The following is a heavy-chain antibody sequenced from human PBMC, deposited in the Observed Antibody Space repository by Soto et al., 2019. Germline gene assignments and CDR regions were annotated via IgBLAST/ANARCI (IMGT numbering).Heavy chain of an antibody. CDR2: MNPNSGNT. J-gene: IGHJ4*02. V-gene: IGHV1-8*01. CDR1: GYTFTSYD. CDR3: AREIAAPDRQFDY. Sequence: QVQLVQSGAEVKKPGASVKVSCKASGYTFTSYDINWVRQATGQGLEWMGWMNPNSGNTGYAQNFQGRVTITRNTSISTAYMELSSLRSEDTAVYYGAREIAAPDRQFDYWGQGTLVTVSS.